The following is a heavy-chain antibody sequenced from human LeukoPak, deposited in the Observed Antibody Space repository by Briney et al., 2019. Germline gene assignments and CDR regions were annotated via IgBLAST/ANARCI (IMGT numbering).Heavy chain of an antibody. CDR2: MNPNSGNT. Sequence: ASVKVSCKASGYTFTSYYMHWVRQATGQGLEWMGWMNPNSGNTGYAQKFQGRVTMTRNTSISTAYMELSSLRSEDTAVYYCARRGQHDAFDIWGQGTMVTVSS. CDR1: GYTFTSYY. D-gene: IGHD2-2*01. V-gene: IGHV1-8*02. CDR3: ARRGQHDAFDI. J-gene: IGHJ3*02.